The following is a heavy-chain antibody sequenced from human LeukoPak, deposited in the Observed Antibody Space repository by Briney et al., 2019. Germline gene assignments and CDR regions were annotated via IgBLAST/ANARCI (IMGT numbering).Heavy chain of an antibody. V-gene: IGHV3-23*01. Sequence: GGSLRLSCAASGFTFSSYSMNWVRQAPGKGLEWVSAISGSGGSTYYADSVKGRFTISRDNSKNTLYLQMNSLRAEDTAVYYCAKVVGATRGNFDYWGQGTLVTVSS. D-gene: IGHD1-26*01. J-gene: IGHJ4*02. CDR3: AKVVGATRGNFDY. CDR1: GFTFSSYS. CDR2: ISGSGGST.